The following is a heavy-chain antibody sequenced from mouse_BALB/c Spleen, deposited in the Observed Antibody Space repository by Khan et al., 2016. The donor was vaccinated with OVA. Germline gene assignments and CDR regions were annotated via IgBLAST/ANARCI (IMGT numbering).Heavy chain of an antibody. CDR3: VRENYYGSSHYAMDY. V-gene: IGHV1S41*01. CDR2: ISPGSDTP. D-gene: IGHD1-1*01. CDR1: GYTFTSYW. Sequence: DLVKPGASVKLSCKASGYTFTSYWINWIKQRPGQGLEWIGRISPGSDTPYYNEMFKGKATLTVDTSSSTAYIQLSSLSSEDSAVYFCVRENYYGSSHYAMDYWGQGTSVTVSS. J-gene: IGHJ4*01.